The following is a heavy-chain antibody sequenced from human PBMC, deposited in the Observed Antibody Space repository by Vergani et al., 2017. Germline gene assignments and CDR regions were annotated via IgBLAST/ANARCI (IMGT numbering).Heavy chain of an antibody. V-gene: IGHV1-69*04. CDR3: ARDKLYGYSGYDWNY. D-gene: IGHD5-12*01. Sequence: QEQLVQSGSELKKPGASVKVSCKASGYSFNNYAIHWVRQAPGQGLEWMGRIIPILGIANYAQKFQGRVTITADKSTSTAYMELSSLRSEDTAVYYCARDKLYGYSGYDWNYWGQGTLVTVSS. CDR2: IIPILGIA. CDR1: GYSFNNYA. J-gene: IGHJ4*02.